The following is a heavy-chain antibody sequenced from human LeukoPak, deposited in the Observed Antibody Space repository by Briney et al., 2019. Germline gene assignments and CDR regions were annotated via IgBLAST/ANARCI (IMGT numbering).Heavy chain of an antibody. J-gene: IGHJ4*02. CDR1: GFTFSSSW. Sequence: GGSLRLSCVASGFTFSSSWMHWVRQAPGKGLVWVSRINTDGKTTTYADSVKGRFTISRDNTKNTLYLQMNSLNAEDTALYYCARDYPPYWGQGTLVTVSA. CDR2: INTDGKTT. V-gene: IGHV3-74*01. CDR3: ARDYPPY.